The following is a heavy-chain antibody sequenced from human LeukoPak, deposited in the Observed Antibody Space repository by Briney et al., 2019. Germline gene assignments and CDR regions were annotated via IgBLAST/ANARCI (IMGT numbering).Heavy chain of an antibody. J-gene: IGHJ4*02. V-gene: IGHV3-11*04. CDR1: GFTFSDYY. D-gene: IGHD3-3*01. Sequence: GGSLRLSCAASGFTFSDYYMGWIRQAPGKGLEWVSYITSNGNSVYYAASVKGRFTISRDNAKNSLYLQVNSLTAEDTAVYYCARAGVDTSGYYYQGFDYWGQGTLVTVSS. CDR3: ARAGVDTSGYYYQGFDY. CDR2: ITSNGNSV.